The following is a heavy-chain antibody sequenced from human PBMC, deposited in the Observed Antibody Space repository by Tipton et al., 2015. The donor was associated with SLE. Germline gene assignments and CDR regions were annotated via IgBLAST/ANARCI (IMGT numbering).Heavy chain of an antibody. Sequence: QVQLVQSGAEVKKPGASVKVSCKPSGYTFTSYGVSWVRQAPGQGLEWMGWISGYNGFTKYAQKFQDRVTMTTDTSTTTAYMELRSLRSDDTAVYYCARVPRYYYGISGYFDYWGQGTLVSVSS. V-gene: IGHV1-18*01. CDR2: ISGYNGFT. J-gene: IGHJ4*02. CDR1: GYTFTSYG. D-gene: IGHD3-22*01. CDR3: ARVPRYYYGISGYFDY.